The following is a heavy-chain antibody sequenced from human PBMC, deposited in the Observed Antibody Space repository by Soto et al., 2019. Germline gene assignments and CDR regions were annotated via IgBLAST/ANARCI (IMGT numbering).Heavy chain of an antibody. V-gene: IGHV3-21*01. CDR3: ARSFSSGEGGWFDP. CDR2: ISSSSSYI. Sequence: EVQLVESGGGLVKPGGSLRLSCAASGFTFSSYSMNWVRQAPGKGLEWVSSISSSSSYIYYADSVKGRFTISRDNAKNSLYLQMNSLRAEDTAVYYCARSFSSGEGGWFDPWGQGTLVTVSS. D-gene: IGHD2-15*01. CDR1: GFTFSSYS. J-gene: IGHJ5*02.